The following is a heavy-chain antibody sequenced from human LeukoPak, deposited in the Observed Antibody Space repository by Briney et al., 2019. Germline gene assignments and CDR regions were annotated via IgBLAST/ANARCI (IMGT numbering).Heavy chain of an antibody. D-gene: IGHD6-13*01. CDR3: ARQDCMGSFRGTSSSSCLDFDY. CDR1: GGSISSSTYY. V-gene: IGHV4-39*01. J-gene: IGHJ4*02. Sequence: SETLSLTCTVSGGSISSSTYYWSWIRQPPGKGLEWIGEINHSGSTNYNPSLKSRVTISVDTSKNQFSLKLSSVTAADTAVYYCARQDCMGSFRGTSSSSCLDFDYWGQGTLVTVPS. CDR2: INHSGST.